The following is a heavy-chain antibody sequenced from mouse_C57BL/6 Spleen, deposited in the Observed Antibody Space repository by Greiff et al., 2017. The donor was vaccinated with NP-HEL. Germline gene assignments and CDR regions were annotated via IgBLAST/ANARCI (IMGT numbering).Heavy chain of an antibody. J-gene: IGHJ4*01. CDR3: ARGSYYGNYEAMDY. CDR1: GFTFSSYG. V-gene: IGHV5-6*02. CDR2: ISSGGSYT. Sequence: EVKLVESGGDLVKPGGSLKLSCAASGFTFSSYGMSWVRQTPDKRLEWVATISSGGSYTYYPDSVKGRFTISRDNAKNTLYLQMSSLKSEDTAMYYCARGSYYGNYEAMDYWGQGTSVTVSS. D-gene: IGHD2-1*01.